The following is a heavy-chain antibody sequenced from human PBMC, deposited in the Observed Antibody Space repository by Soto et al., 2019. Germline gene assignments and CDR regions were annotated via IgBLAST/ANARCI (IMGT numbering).Heavy chain of an antibody. CDR2: IKQDGSEK. Sequence: PGGSLRLSCAASGFTFSSYWMSWVRQAPGKGLEWVANIKQDGSEKYYVDSVKGRFTISRDNAKNSLYLQMNSLRAEDTAVYYYARDLTYYYYYMDVWGKGTTVTVSS. CDR1: GFTFSSYW. J-gene: IGHJ6*03. V-gene: IGHV3-7*01. CDR3: ARDLTYYYYYMDV.